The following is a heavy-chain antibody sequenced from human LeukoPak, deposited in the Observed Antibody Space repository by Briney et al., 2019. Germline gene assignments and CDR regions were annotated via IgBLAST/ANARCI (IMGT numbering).Heavy chain of an antibody. V-gene: IGHV5-51*01. CDR1: GYRFTYYW. Sequence: GESLKISCKGSGYRFTYYWIGWVRQMPGKGLEWVGIIFPGDPDTRYSPSFQGQVTISADKSITTAYLQWSSLKASDTAMYYCAIPRTQLSGMDVWGQGTTVTVSS. J-gene: IGHJ6*02. CDR3: AIPRTQLSGMDV. D-gene: IGHD1-7*01. CDR2: IFPGDPDT.